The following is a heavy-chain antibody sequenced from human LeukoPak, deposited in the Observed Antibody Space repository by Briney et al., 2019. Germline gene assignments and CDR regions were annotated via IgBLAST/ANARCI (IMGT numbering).Heavy chain of an antibody. CDR2: IYYSGST. CDR3: ARAFRVAVAGTRKLGYYYYGMDV. CDR1: GGSISSYY. J-gene: IGHJ6*02. Sequence: SETLSPTCTVSGGSISSYYWSWIRQPPGKGPEWIGFIYYSGSTNYNPSLKSRVTISIDTSKNQFSLKLSSVTAADTAVYYCARAFRVAVAGTRKLGYYYYGMDVWGQGTTVTVSS. V-gene: IGHV4-59*01. D-gene: IGHD6-19*01.